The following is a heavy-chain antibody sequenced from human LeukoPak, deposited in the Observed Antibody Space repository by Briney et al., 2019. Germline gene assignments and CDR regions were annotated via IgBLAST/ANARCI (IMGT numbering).Heavy chain of an antibody. CDR2: WHFASNE. CDR3: GRDLCSTTSCFDY. J-gene: IGHJ4*02. Sequence: PGRSLRLSCVTSGFIFRSYGIHCVPQARGKGLEWVAWHFASNEYYAESGRGRFTMSRDNSKSTLYLQMDSLRVEDTAVYYCGRDLCSTTSCFDYWGQGTLVTVSS. CDR1: GFIFRSYG. D-gene: IGHD2-2*01. V-gene: IGHV3-33*08.